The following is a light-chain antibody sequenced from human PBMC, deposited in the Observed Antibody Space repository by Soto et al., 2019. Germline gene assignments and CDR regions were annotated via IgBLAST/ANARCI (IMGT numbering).Light chain of an antibody. CDR1: QSVSNN. CDR3: QQRNSYPIT. V-gene: IGKV3D-15*01. CDR2: GAS. Sequence: ERVLTQSPATLSVSPGERATLSCRASQSVSNNLAWYQQKLGHAPSLLIYGASTRATGIPARFSGSGSGTEFTLTISSLQPEDFATDYCQQRNSYPITFGQGTRLEIK. J-gene: IGKJ5*01.